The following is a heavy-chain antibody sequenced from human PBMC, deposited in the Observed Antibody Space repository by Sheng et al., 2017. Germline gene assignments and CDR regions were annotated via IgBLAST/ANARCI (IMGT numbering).Heavy chain of an antibody. CDR3: ARVKSRGDYYYYMDV. CDR1: GGTFSSYT. J-gene: IGHJ6*03. CDR2: IIPILGIA. D-gene: IGHD3-10*01. Sequence: QVQLVQSGAEVKKPGSSVKVSCKASGGTFSSYTISWVRQAPGQGLEWMGRIIPILGIANYAQKFQGRVTITADKSTSTAYMELSSLRSEDTAVYYCARVKSRGDYYYYMDVWGKGTTVTVSS. V-gene: IGHV1-69*02.